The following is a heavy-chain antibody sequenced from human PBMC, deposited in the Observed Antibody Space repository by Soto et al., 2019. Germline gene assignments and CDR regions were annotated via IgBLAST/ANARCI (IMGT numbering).Heavy chain of an antibody. CDR1: HECRGRYD. Sequence: NPYITRAVYHECRGRYDCSYIGLPLGKGLEWIWEINHSGSTNYNPSLKSRFTISVDTSKNHFSLKLSPVTAADTAVYYCARVMGYYDILTGYWGYYGMDVWGQGTTVT. D-gene: IGHD3-9*01. CDR3: ARVMGYYDILTGYWGYYGMDV. CDR2: INHSGST. J-gene: IGHJ6*02. V-gene: IGHV4-34*01.